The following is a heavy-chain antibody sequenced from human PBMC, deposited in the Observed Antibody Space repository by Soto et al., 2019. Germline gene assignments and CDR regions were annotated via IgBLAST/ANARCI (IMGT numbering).Heavy chain of an antibody. Sequence: QLQLQESGPGLVKPSETLSLTCTVSGGSISSSSYFWGWIRQPPGKWLEWIGSSYYSGSTYYNPSLKRRVTVSVDTSKNQFSLKLSSVTAADTAVYYCARHPSDFWFDPWCQGTLVTVSS. V-gene: IGHV4-39*01. CDR2: SYYSGST. CDR3: ARHPSDFWFDP. D-gene: IGHD2-21*02. J-gene: IGHJ5*02. CDR1: GGSISSSSYF.